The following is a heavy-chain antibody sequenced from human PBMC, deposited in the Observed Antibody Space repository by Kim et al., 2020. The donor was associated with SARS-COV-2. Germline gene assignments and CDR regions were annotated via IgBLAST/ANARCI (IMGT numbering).Heavy chain of an antibody. CDR1: GFTFSSYG. V-gene: IGHV3-30*18. CDR3: AKSGDPWFGELLASFDY. J-gene: IGHJ4*02. CDR2: ISYDGSNK. Sequence: GGSLRLSCAASGFTFSSYGMHWVRQAPGKGLEWVAVISYDGSNKYYADSVKGRFTISRDNSKNTLYLQMNSLRAEDTAVYYCAKSGDPWFGELLASFDYWGQGTLVTVSS. D-gene: IGHD3-10*01.